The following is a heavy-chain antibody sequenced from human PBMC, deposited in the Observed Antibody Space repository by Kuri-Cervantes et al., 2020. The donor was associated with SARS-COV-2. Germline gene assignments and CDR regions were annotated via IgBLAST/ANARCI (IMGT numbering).Heavy chain of an antibody. J-gene: IGHJ3*02. CDR3: ATLGPGSGDLHAFDI. CDR1: GVSSRSHY. CDR2: IYTSGST. Sequence: SETLSLTCTVSGVSSRSHYWSWMWQPAMIGRIYTSGSTYYNPSLKSRVTISVDTSKNQFSLKLSSVTAADTAVYYCATLGPGSGDLHAFDIWGQGTMVTVSS. D-gene: IGHD3-10*01. V-gene: IGHV4-4*07.